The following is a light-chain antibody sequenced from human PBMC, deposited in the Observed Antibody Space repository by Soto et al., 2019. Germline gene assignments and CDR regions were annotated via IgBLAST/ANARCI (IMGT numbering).Light chain of an antibody. J-gene: IGKJ5*01. CDR1: QDISNY. Sequence: DIQMTQSPSSLSSSVGDRFTITCQASQDISNYLNWYQQKLGKAPKLLIYDASNLETGVPSRFSGSGSGTDFTFTISGLQPEDIATYYCQQYSHLITFGQGTRLEIK. CDR2: DAS. V-gene: IGKV1-33*01. CDR3: QQYSHLIT.